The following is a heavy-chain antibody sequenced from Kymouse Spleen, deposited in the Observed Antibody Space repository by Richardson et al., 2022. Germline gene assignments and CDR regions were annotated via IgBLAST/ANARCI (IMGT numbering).Heavy chain of an antibody. D-gene: IGHD5-18,IGHD5-18*01. CDR1: GFTFSSYG. CDR2: IWYDGSNK. V-gene: IGHV3-33*01. Sequence: QVQLVESGGGVVQPGRSLRLSCAASGFTFSSYGMHWVRQAPGKGLEWVAVIWYDGSNKYYADSVKGRFTISRDNSKNTLYLQMNSLRAEDTAVYYCARDEDTAMVNPFDYWGQGTLVTVSS. J-gene: IGHJ4*02. CDR3: ARDEDTAMVNPFDY.